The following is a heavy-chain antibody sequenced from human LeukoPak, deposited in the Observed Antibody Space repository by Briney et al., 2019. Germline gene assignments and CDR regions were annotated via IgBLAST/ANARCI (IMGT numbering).Heavy chain of an antibody. Sequence: PSETLSLTCAVYGGSFSGYYWNWIRQPPGKGLEWIGEINHSGSTNYNPSLKSRVTISVDTSKNQFSPKLSSVTAADTAVYYCARHVGDFDYWGQGTLVTVSS. CDR2: INHSGST. CDR3: ARHVGDFDY. J-gene: IGHJ4*02. V-gene: IGHV4-34*01. CDR1: GGSFSGYY. D-gene: IGHD3-10*02.